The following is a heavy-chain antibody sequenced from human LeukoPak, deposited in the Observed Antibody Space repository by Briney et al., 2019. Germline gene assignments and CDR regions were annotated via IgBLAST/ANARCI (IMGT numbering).Heavy chain of an antibody. Sequence: PSETLSLTCTVSGYSISSGYYWGWIRQPPGKGLEWIGSIYHSGSTYYNPSLKSRITISVDMSKKQFSLKVSSVTAADTAVYYCAALSDSSGYSNHYWGQGTLVTVSS. CDR3: AALSDSSGYSNHY. D-gene: IGHD3-22*01. V-gene: IGHV4-38-2*02. CDR1: GYSISSGYY. J-gene: IGHJ4*02. CDR2: IYHSGST.